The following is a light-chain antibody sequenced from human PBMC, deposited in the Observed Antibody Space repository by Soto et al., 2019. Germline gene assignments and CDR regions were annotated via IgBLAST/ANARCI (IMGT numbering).Light chain of an antibody. J-gene: IGKJ2*01. CDR2: GAS. Sequence: EIVMTQSPGTLSVSPGERATLSCMASQSVRSNLAWYQQKPGQAPRLLIYGASARATGIPARFSGSGSGTEFTLTISSLQSEDFAVYYCQHYNNWPFTFGQGTKVDIK. V-gene: IGKV3-15*01. CDR3: QHYNNWPFT. CDR1: QSVRSN.